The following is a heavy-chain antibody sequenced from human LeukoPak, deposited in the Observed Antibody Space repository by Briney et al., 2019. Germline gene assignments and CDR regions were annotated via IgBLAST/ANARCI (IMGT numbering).Heavy chain of an antibody. Sequence: PSETLSLTCAVYGGSFSGYYWSWIRQPPGKGLEWIGEINHSGSTNYNPSLKSRVTISVDTSKNQFSLRLTSVTAADTALYFCAGGSRPFFDFWGQGILGTVSS. CDR2: INHSGST. CDR1: GGSFSGYY. J-gene: IGHJ5*01. V-gene: IGHV4-34*01. CDR3: AGGSRPFFDF.